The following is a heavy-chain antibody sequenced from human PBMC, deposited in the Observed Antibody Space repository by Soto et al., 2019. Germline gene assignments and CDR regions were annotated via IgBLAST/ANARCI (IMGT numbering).Heavy chain of an antibody. CDR2: ISSDGRKE. CDR1: GFTFRTYA. J-gene: IGHJ4*02. CDR3: ARDNGGY. V-gene: IGHV3-30*04. D-gene: IGHD2-8*01. Sequence: QVQLVESGGGVVQPGRSLRLSCAASGFTFRTYAMHWVRRAPGKGLEWVAVISSDGRKEFYVDSVKGRFTISRDNSKNTLYLQMNSPRTDDTAIYYCARDNGGYWGQGTLVTVSS.